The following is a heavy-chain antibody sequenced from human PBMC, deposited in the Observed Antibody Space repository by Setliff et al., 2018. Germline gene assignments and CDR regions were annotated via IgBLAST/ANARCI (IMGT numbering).Heavy chain of an antibody. V-gene: IGHV4-38-2*02. CDR1: GYSISSGYY. D-gene: IGHD3-22*01. J-gene: IGHJ3*02. CDR3: ARGRGISMIVVVTHDAFDI. Sequence: SETLSLTCTVSGYSISSGYYWGWIRQPPGKGLEWIGSIYHSGSTYYNPSLKSRVTISVDTSKNQFSLKLSSVTAADTAVYYCARGRGISMIVVVTHDAFDIWGQGTMVTVSS. CDR2: IYHSGST.